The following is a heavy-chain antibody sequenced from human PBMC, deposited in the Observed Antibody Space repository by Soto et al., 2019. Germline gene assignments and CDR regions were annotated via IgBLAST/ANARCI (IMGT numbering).Heavy chain of an antibody. J-gene: IGHJ6*02. CDR1: GGSFRGYY. D-gene: IGHD1-26*01. CDR2: INHSGST. CDR3: ARGLGARIYYFGMDV. V-gene: IGHV4-34*01. Sequence: SETLSLTCAVYGGSFRGYYWSEIRQPPGKRLEWIGEINHSGSTNYNPALKSRVTKSVDTSTNQFSLKLSSVTAADTAVYYCARGLGARIYYFGMDVWGQGTTVTVSS.